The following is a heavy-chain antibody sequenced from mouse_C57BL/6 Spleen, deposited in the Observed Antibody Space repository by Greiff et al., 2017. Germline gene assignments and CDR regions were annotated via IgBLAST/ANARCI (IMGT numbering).Heavy chain of an antibody. CDR2: FYPGSGSI. CDR1: GYTFTEYT. J-gene: IGHJ1*03. D-gene: IGHD2-5*01. Sequence: QVQLQQSGAELVKPGASVKLSCKASGYTFTEYTIHWVKQRSGQGLEWIGWFYPGSGSIKYNEKFKDKATLTADKSSSTVYMELSRLTSEDSAVYFCARHEDLGRYSNYEGWYFDVWGTGTTVTVSS. CDR3: ARHEDLGRYSNYEGWYFDV. V-gene: IGHV1-62-2*01.